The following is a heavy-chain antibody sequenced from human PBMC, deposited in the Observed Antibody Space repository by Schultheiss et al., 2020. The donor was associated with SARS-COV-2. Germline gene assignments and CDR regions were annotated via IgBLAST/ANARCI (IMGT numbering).Heavy chain of an antibody. V-gene: IGHV3-48*04. CDR2: ISSSSSTI. CDR3: ARDEVGMDV. CDR1: GFTFSSYA. Sequence: GESLKISCAASGFTFSSYAMSWVRQAPGKGLEWVSYISSSSSTIYYADSVKGRFTISRDNAKNSLYLQMNSLRAEDTAVYYCARDEVGMDVWGQGTTVTVSS. J-gene: IGHJ6*02.